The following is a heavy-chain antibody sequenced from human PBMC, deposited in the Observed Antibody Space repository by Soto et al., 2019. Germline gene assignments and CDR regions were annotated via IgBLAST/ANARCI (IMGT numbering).Heavy chain of an antibody. V-gene: IGHV3-30-3*01. D-gene: IGHD3-3*01. Sequence: QVQLVESGGGVVQPGRSLRLSCAASGFTFSSYAMHWVRQAPGKGLEWVAVISDDGSNKYYADSVKGRFTISRDNSKNTLYLQMNSLRAEDTAVYYCARETYYDFWSGPYFGTDVWGQGTTVTVSS. CDR2: ISDDGSNK. J-gene: IGHJ6*02. CDR1: GFTFSSYA. CDR3: ARETYYDFWSGPYFGTDV.